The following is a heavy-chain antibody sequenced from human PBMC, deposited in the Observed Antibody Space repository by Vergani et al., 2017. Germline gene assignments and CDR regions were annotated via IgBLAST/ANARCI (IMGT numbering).Heavy chain of an antibody. D-gene: IGHD4-23*01. CDR2: ISSSSSTI. CDR1: GFTFSSYS. J-gene: IGHJ4*02. CDR3: AKDPRGGGGNPIWYFDY. Sequence: EVQLVESGGGLVQPGGSLRLSCAASGFTFSSYSMNWVRQAPGKGLEWVSYISSSSSTIYYADSVKGRFTISRDNAKNSLYLQMNSLRAEDTAVYYCAKDPRGGGGNPIWYFDYWGQGTLVTVSS. V-gene: IGHV3-48*01.